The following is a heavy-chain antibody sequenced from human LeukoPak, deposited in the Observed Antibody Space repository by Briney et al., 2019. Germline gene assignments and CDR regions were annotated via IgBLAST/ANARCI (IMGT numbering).Heavy chain of an antibody. J-gene: IGHJ4*02. Sequence: SETLSLTCAVYGGSFSGDYWSWIRQPPGKGLEWIGEINHSGSTNYNPSLKSRVTISVDTSKNQFSLKLSSVTAADTAVYYCARGVDYGSGSYYPLDYWGQGTLVTVSS. CDR2: INHSGST. V-gene: IGHV4-34*01. CDR3: ARGVDYGSGSYYPLDY. D-gene: IGHD3-10*01. CDR1: GGSFSGDY.